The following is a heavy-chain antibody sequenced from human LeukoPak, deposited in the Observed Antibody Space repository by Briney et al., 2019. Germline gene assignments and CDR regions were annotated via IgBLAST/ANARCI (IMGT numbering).Heavy chain of an antibody. Sequence: SETLSLTCTVSGGSISSYYWSWIRQPPGKGLEWIGETHHGGNSNYNPSLKSRVTISIDKSKNQFSLRLKSVTAADTAVYYCATGIGVAEADYWGQGTLVTVSS. J-gene: IGHJ4*02. CDR1: GGSISSYY. D-gene: IGHD3-3*01. CDR2: THHGGNS. V-gene: IGHV4-59*12. CDR3: ATGIGVAEADY.